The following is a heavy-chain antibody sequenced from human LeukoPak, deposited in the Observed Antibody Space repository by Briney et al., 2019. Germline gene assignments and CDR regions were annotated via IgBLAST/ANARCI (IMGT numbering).Heavy chain of an antibody. CDR2: IYHSGST. CDR3: ARDGSGSSWSVSWFDP. V-gene: IGHV4-4*02. J-gene: IGHJ5*02. CDR1: GGSISSSNW. Sequence: TSETLSLTCAVSGGSISSSNWWSWVRQPPGKGLEWIGEIYHSGSTNYNPSLKSRVTISVDKSKNQFSLKLSSVTAADTAVYYCARDGSGSSWSVSWFDPWGQGTLVTASS. D-gene: IGHD6-13*01.